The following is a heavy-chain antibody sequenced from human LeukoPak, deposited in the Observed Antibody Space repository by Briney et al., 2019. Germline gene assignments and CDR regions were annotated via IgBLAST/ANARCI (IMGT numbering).Heavy chain of an antibody. CDR1: DVSINSSY. V-gene: IGHV4-59*12. CDR3: ARVAAAVYFDY. CDR2: IYYSGST. J-gene: IGHJ4*02. Sequence: SETLSLTCSVSDVSINSSYWSWIRQPPGKGLEWIGYIYYSGSTHYNPSLKSRLTISVDTSKNQFSLKLSSVTAADTAVYYCARVAAAVYFDYWGQGTLVTVSS. D-gene: IGHD6-13*01.